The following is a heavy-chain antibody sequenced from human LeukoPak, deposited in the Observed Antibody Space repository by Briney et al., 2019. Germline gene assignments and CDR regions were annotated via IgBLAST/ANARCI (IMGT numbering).Heavy chain of an antibody. CDR3: AKDRVVSREPAAFDV. CDR1: GFTFSSYG. V-gene: IGHV3-30*02. Sequence: GGSLRLSCAASGFTFSSYGMHWVRQVPGKGLEWVAFIRYDGGNKYYADSVKGRFTISRDNSKSTLYLQMNSLRGEDTAVYYCAKDRVVSREPAAFDVWGQGTMVTVSS. CDR2: IRYDGGNK. D-gene: IGHD2-15*01. J-gene: IGHJ3*01.